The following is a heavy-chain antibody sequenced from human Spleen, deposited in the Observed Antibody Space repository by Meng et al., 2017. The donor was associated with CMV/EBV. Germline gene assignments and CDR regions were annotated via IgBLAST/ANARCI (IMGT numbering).Heavy chain of an antibody. D-gene: IGHD2-2*01. J-gene: IGHJ1*01. CDR3: ARGPLGYCSSTSCYILGYFQH. Sequence: YAISWVRQAPGQGPEWMGGIIPIFGTANYAQKFQGRVTITTDESTSTAYMELSSLRSEDTAVYYCARGPLGYCSSTSCYILGYFQHWGQGTLVTVSS. CDR1: YA. CDR2: IIPIFGTA. V-gene: IGHV1-69*05.